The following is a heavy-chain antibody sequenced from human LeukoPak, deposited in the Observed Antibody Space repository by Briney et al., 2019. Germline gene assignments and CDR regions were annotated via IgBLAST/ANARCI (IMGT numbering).Heavy chain of an antibody. D-gene: IGHD6-19*01. CDR1: GFTFSRYA. V-gene: IGHV3-23*01. CDR3: AKDLRHSGWYEDY. J-gene: IGHJ4*02. Sequence: GGSLRLSCAASGFTFSRYAMSWVRQAPGKGLEWVSAISGSGGSTYYADSVKGRFTISRDNSKNTLYLQMNSLRAEDTAVYYCAKDLRHSGWYEDYWGQGTLVTVSS. CDR2: ISGSGGST.